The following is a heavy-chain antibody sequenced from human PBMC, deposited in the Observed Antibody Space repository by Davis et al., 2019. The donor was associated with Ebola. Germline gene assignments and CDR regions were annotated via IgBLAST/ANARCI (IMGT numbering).Heavy chain of an antibody. CDR2: ISSSSSTI. Sequence: GESLKISCAASGFTFSSYSMNWVRQAPGKGLEWVSYISSSSSTIYYADSVKGRFTISRDNAKNSLYLQMNSLRDEDTAVYYCARAQMATLVYWGQGTLVTASS. CDR3: ARAQMATLVY. CDR1: GFTFSSYS. V-gene: IGHV3-48*02. J-gene: IGHJ4*02. D-gene: IGHD5-24*01.